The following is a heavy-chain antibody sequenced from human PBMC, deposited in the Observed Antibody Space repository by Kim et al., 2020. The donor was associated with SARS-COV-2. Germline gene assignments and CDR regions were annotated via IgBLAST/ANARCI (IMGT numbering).Heavy chain of an antibody. D-gene: IGHD5-18*01. Sequence: GGSLRLSCAASGFTFSSYGMHWVRQAPGKGLEWVAVIWYDGSNKYYADSVKGRFTISRDNSKNTLYLQMNSLRAEDTAVYYCARKRGYSYDNWFDPWGQGTLVTVSS. CDR3: ARKRGYSYDNWFDP. V-gene: IGHV3-33*01. CDR1: GFTFSSYG. J-gene: IGHJ5*02. CDR2: IWYDGSNK.